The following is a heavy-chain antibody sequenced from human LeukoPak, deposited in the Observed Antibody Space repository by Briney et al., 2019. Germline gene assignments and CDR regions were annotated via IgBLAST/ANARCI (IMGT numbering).Heavy chain of an antibody. V-gene: IGHV1-69*06. CDR3: ARVGDGYNLDY. D-gene: IGHD5-24*01. Sequence: ASVKVSCKASGYTFTSYYMHWVRQAPGQGLEWMGGIIPIFGTANYAQKFQGRVTITADKSTSTAYMELSSLRSEDTAVYYCARVGDGYNLDYWGQGTLVTVSS. CDR2: IIPIFGTA. CDR1: GYTFTSYY. J-gene: IGHJ4*02.